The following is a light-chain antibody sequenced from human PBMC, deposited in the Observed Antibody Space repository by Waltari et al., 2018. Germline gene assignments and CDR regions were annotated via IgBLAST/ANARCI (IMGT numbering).Light chain of an antibody. CDR3: QQSYSTPQMYT. CDR2: AAS. V-gene: IGKV1-39*01. Sequence: DIQMTQSPSSLSASVGDRVTITCRASQSICTYSNGYQQKQGKAPKLLIYAASSLQSGFPSRFSGSGSGTDFTLTISSLQPEDFATYYCQQSYSTPQMYTFGQGTKLEIK. J-gene: IGKJ2*01. CDR1: QSICTY.